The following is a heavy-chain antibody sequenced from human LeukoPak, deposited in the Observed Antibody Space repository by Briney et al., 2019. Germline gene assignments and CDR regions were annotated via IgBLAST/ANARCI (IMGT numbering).Heavy chain of an antibody. CDR1: GFTFSSDG. V-gene: IGHV3-30*18. J-gene: IGHJ4*02. Sequence: GGSLRLSCAASGFTFSSDGMDWVRQAPGKGLESVAVISYDGSNKYYADSVKGRFTISRDNSKNTLYLQMNSLRAEDTAVYYCAKVPARDGYHLDYWGQGTLVTVSS. CDR2: ISYDGSNK. CDR3: AKVPARDGYHLDY. D-gene: IGHD5-24*01.